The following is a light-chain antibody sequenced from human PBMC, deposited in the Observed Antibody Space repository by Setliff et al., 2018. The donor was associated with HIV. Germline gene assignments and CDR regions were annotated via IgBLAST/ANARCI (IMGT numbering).Light chain of an antibody. Sequence: QSALTQPRSVSGSPGQSVTISCTGTSSDVGGYNYVSWYQQYPGKAPKLMIYDVGKRPSGVPDRFSGSKSGNTASLTISGLQAEDEADYFCCSFANSYTSFYVFGTGTKVTVL. CDR1: SSDVGGYNY. J-gene: IGLJ1*01. V-gene: IGLV2-11*01. CDR2: DVG. CDR3: CSFANSYTSFYV.